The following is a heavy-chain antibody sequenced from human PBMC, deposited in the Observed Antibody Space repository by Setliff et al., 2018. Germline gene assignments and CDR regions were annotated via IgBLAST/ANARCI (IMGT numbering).Heavy chain of an antibody. V-gene: IGHV1-2*02. CDR1: GYTFSDYY. J-gene: IGHJ6*03. CDR2: INPKSGGA. D-gene: IGHD6-13*01. Sequence: ASVKVSCKASGYTFSDYYMYWVRQAPGQGLEWMGWINPKSGGAHYAQKFRGRVTMSRETSISTDYMELSRLTSDDTAVYYCARAGGGSSFTAYYYYYYMDVWGKGTTVTV. CDR3: ARAGGGSSFTAYYYYYYMDV.